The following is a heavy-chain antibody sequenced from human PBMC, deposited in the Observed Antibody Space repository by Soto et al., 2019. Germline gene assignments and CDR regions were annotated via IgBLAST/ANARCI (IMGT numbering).Heavy chain of an antibody. CDR1: GGSISSYY. Sequence: SETLSLTCTVSGGSISSYYWSWIRQPPGKGLEWIGYIYYSGSTNYNPSLKSRVTISVDTSKNQFSLKLSSVTAADSAVYYCARRYGGNFDYWGQGTLVTVSS. D-gene: IGHD1-26*01. CDR3: ARRYGGNFDY. CDR2: IYYSGST. J-gene: IGHJ4*02. V-gene: IGHV4-59*01.